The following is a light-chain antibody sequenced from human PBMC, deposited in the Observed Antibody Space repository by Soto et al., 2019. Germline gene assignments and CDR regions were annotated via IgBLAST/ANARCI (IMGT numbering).Light chain of an antibody. V-gene: IGKV3-15*01. CDR1: QSVSSY. J-gene: IGKJ1*01. CDR2: DAS. CDR3: QQYNNWPWT. Sequence: ELVFTPSPATLSLSPGERATLSCRASQSVSSYLAWYQQKPGQAPRLLIYDASNRATGIPARFSGSGSGTEFTLTISSLQSEDFAVYYCQQYNNWPWTFGQGTKVDI.